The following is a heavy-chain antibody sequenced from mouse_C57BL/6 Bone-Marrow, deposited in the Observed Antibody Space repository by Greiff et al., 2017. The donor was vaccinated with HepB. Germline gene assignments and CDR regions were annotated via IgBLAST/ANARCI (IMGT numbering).Heavy chain of an antibody. J-gene: IGHJ1*03. CDR2: ISTYYGDA. CDR3: ARRAVVGYFDV. V-gene: IGHV1-67*01. D-gene: IGHD1-1*01. Sequence: VKVVESGPELVRPGVSVKISCKGSGYTFTDYAMHWVKQSHAKSLEWIGVISTYYGDASYNQKFKDKATMTVDKSSSTAYMELARLTSEDSAVYYCARRAVVGYFDVWGTGTTVTVSS. CDR1: GYTFTDYA.